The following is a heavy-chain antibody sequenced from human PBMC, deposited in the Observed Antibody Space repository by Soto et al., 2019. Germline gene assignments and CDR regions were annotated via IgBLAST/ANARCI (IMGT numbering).Heavy chain of an antibody. Sequence: GGSLRLSCEASGLVFTSFWMSWVRQAPGKGLEWVAYIKQDGSEKYYVDSVKGRFTISRDNPKSSLYLQMNNLRAEDTAVYYCARGHKGLEVWGQGTTVTVSS. V-gene: IGHV3-7*01. CDR2: IKQDGSEK. J-gene: IGHJ6*02. CDR3: ARGHKGLEV. CDR1: GLVFTSFW.